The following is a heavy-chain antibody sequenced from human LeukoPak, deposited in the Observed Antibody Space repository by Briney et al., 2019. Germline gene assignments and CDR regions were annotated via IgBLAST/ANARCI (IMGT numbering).Heavy chain of an antibody. CDR2: ISYDGSNK. CDR1: GFTFSSYA. CDR3: AREWDP. Sequence: GRSLRLSCAASGFTFSSYAMHWVRQAPGKGLEWVAVISYDGSNKYYADSVKGRFIISRDNSKNTLYLQMNSLRAEDTAVYYCAREWDPWGQGTLVTVSS. J-gene: IGHJ5*02. V-gene: IGHV3-30*04.